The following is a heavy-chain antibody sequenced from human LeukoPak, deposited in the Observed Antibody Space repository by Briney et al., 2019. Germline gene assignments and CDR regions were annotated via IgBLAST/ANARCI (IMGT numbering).Heavy chain of an antibody. CDR1: GFTFSNAW. Sequence: GGSLRLSCAASGFTFSNAWMSWVRQAPGKGLEWVSYISSSSSYTNYADSVKGRFTISRDNAKNSLYLQMNSLRAEDTAVYYCARCEYGDYGDYWGQGTLVTVSS. CDR2: ISSSSSYT. V-gene: IGHV3-11*06. CDR3: ARCEYGDYGDY. J-gene: IGHJ4*02. D-gene: IGHD4-17*01.